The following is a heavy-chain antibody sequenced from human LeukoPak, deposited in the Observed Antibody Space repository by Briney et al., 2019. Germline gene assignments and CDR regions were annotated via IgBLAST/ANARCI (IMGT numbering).Heavy chain of an antibody. CDR2: ISSSGSST. V-gene: IGHV3-23*01. J-gene: IGHJ4*02. D-gene: IGHD3-10*01. CDR3: ATQLLWFGESVEEGY. Sequence: GGSLRLSCAASGLVIDNFAMSWVRKAPGKGLVLVSTISSSGSSTYYADSVKGRFTVSRDNSKNTLCLQMNSLGVDDTAVYYCATQLLWFGESVEEGYWGQGTLVTVSS. CDR1: GLVIDNFA.